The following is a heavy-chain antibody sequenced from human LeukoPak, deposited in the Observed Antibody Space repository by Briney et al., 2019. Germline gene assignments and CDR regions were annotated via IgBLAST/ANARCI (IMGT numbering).Heavy chain of an antibody. Sequence: ASVKVSCKASGYTFTGCYMHWVRQAPGQGLEWMGWINPNSGGTNYAQKFQGRVTMTRDTSISTAYMELSRLRSDDTAVYYCAKGSSGYYPPDYWGQGTLVTVSS. J-gene: IGHJ4*02. CDR3: AKGSSGYYPPDY. CDR1: GYTFTGCY. V-gene: IGHV1-2*02. D-gene: IGHD3-22*01. CDR2: INPNSGGT.